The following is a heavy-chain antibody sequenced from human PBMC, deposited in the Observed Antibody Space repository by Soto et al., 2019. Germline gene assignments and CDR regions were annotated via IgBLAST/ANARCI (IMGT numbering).Heavy chain of an antibody. CDR2: INPNSGGT. CDR1: GYTFTGYY. D-gene: IGHD3-3*01. V-gene: IGHV1-2*04. Sequence: ASVKVSCKASGYTFTGYYMHWVRQAPGQGLEWMGWINPNSGGTNYAQKFQGWVTMTRDTSISTAYMELSRLRSDDTAVYYCAREAEVWSGYYTWFDPWGQGTLVTVSS. J-gene: IGHJ5*02. CDR3: AREAEVWSGYYTWFDP.